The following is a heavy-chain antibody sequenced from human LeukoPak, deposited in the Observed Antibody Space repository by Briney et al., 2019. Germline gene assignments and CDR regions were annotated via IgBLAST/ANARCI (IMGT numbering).Heavy chain of an antibody. CDR2: INHSGST. D-gene: IGHD5-18*01. CDR1: GGSFSGYY. CDR3: ARYVPSGYSYGYGTRGAFDI. V-gene: IGHV4-34*01. Sequence: PSETLSLTCTVYGGSFSGYYWSWIRQPPGKGLEWIEDINHSGSTNYNPSLKSRVTISVDTSKNQFSLKLSSVTAADTAVYYCARYVPSGYSYGYGTRGAFDIWGQGTMVTVSS. J-gene: IGHJ3*02.